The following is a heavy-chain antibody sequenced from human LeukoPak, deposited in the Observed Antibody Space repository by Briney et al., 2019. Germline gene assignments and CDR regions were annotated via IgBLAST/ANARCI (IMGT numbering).Heavy chain of an antibody. CDR1: GGSISSYY. Sequence: SETLSLTCTVSGGSISSYYWSWIRQPPGKGLEWIGYIYYSGSTTYNPSLKSRVTISVDTSKNHFSLKLTSVTAADTAVYYCARSTTTGDYFDYWGQGTLVTVSS. CDR2: IYYSGST. CDR3: ARSTTTGDYFDY. J-gene: IGHJ4*02. D-gene: IGHD1-1*01. V-gene: IGHV4-59*01.